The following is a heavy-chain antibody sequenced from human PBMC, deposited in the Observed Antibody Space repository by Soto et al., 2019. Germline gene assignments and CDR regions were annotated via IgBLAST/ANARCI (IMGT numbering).Heavy chain of an antibody. Sequence: SVKVACKASGGTFISYAISWVRQAPGQGLEWMGGIIPIFGTANYAQKFQGRVTITADESTSTAYMELSSLRSEDTAVYYCARAPYYYDSSGYYYRLDYWGQGTLVTVSS. CDR2: IIPIFGTA. CDR3: ARAPYYYDSSGYYYRLDY. D-gene: IGHD3-22*01. J-gene: IGHJ4*02. CDR1: GGTFISYA. V-gene: IGHV1-69*13.